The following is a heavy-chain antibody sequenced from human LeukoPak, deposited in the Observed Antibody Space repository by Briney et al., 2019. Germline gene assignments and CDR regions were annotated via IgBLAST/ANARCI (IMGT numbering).Heavy chain of an antibody. D-gene: IGHD3-3*02. V-gene: IGHV1-69*06. CDR3: ARDLQPLVYYGMDV. CDR1: GGTFSSYA. Sequence: SVKVSCKASGGTFSSYAISWVRQAPGQGLEWMGGIIPIFGTANYAQKFQGRVTITADKSTSTAYMELSSLRSEDTAVYYYARDLQPLVYYGMDVWGKGTTVTVSS. J-gene: IGHJ6*04. CDR2: IIPIFGTA.